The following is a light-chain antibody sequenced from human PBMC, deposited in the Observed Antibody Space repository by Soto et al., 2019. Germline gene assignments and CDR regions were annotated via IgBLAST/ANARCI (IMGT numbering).Light chain of an antibody. Sequence: DIQMTQSPSTLSASVGDTVTITCRASQSVYSWLAWYQQKPGEAPRLLIYKASNLESGVPSRFSGSGSGTEFTLTIRSLQPDEFATYYCQQYDSDSTFGQGTEVEIK. CDR1: QSVYSW. CDR3: QQYDSDST. V-gene: IGKV1-5*03. CDR2: KAS. J-gene: IGKJ1*01.